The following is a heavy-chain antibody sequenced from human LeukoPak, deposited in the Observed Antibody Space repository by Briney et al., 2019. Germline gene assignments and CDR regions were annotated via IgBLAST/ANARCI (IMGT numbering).Heavy chain of an antibody. Sequence: PGGSLRLSCAASGFTFSSYAMHWVRQAPGKGLEWVAVISYDGSNKYYADSVKGRFTISRDNSKNTLYLQMNSLRAEDTAVYYCARDYDFWSGYYIYYYYGMDVWGQGTTVTVSS. D-gene: IGHD3-3*01. CDR3: ARDYDFWSGYYIYYYYGMDV. CDR2: ISYDGSNK. CDR1: GFTFSSYA. V-gene: IGHV3-30-3*01. J-gene: IGHJ6*02.